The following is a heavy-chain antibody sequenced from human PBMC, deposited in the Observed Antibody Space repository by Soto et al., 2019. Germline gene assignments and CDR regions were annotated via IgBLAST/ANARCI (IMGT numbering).Heavy chain of an antibody. CDR2: ISYDGDNK. CDR3: AKKILGYDAHSGAMDV. V-gene: IGHV3-30*18. CDR1: GFTFRNYG. Sequence: PGGSLRLSCSPSGFTFRNYGLLWVRQAPGKGLEWVALISYDGDNKYYSESARGRFTVSRDNFKNMMFLQTDSLRPEDTAVYYCAKKILGYDAHSGAMDVWGHGTTVTVSS. J-gene: IGHJ6*02. D-gene: IGHD5-12*01.